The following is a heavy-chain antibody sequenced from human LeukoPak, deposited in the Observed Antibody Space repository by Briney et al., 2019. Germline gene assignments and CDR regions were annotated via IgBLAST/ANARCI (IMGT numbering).Heavy chain of an antibody. D-gene: IGHD5-12*01. CDR1: GFTFSSYA. CDR2: ISGSGGST. V-gene: IGHV3-23*01. Sequence: PGGSLRLSCAASGFTFSSYAMSWVRQAPGKGLEWVSAISGSGGSTYYADSVKGRFTISRDNSKNTLYLQMNSQRAEDTAVYYCAKSSGYSGYDLDNWPFDYWGQGTLVTVSS. CDR3: AKSSGYSGYDLDNWPFDY. J-gene: IGHJ4*02.